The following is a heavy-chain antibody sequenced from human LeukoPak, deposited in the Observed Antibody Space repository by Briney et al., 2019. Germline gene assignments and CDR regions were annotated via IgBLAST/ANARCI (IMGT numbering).Heavy chain of an antibody. CDR2: IYYSGST. Sequence: PSETLSLTCAVYGGSFSGYYWSWIRQPPGKGLEWIGYIYYSGSTNYNPSLKSRVTISVDTSKNQFSLKLSSVTAADTAAYYCARAETYYYGSGSNNWFDPWGQGTLVTVSS. V-gene: IGHV4-59*12. CDR3: ARAETYYYGSGSNNWFDP. J-gene: IGHJ5*02. D-gene: IGHD3-10*01. CDR1: GGSFSGYY.